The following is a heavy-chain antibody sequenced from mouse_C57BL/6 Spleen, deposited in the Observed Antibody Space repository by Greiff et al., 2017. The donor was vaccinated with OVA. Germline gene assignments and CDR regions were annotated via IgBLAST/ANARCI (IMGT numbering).Heavy chain of an antibody. V-gene: IGHV1-80*01. D-gene: IGHD1-1*01. CDR2: IYPGDGDT. CDR1: GYAFSSYW. Sequence: VQLQQSGAELVKPGASVKISCKASGYAFSSYWMNWVKQRPGKGLEWIGQIYPGDGDTNYNGKFKGKATLTADKSSSTAYMQLSSLTSEDSAVYFCARSGTTVVATSDYWGQGTTLTVSS. CDR3: ARSGTTVVATSDY. J-gene: IGHJ2*01.